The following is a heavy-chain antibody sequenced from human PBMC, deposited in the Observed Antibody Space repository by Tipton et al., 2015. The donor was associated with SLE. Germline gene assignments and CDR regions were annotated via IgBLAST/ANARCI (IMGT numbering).Heavy chain of an antibody. Sequence: SLRLSCAASGFTFSSYEMNWVRQAPGKGLEWVSYISSSGSTIYYADSVKGRFTISRDNAKNSLYLQMNSLRAEDTAVYYCARSGDFWSGYYTTWWFDPWGQGTPVTVSS. CDR1: GFTFSSYE. J-gene: IGHJ5*02. D-gene: IGHD3-3*01. CDR3: ARSGDFWSGYYTTWWFDP. V-gene: IGHV3-48*03. CDR2: ISSSGSTI.